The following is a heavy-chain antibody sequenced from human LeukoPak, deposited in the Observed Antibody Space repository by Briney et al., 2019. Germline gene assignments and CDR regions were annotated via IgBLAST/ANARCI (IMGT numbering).Heavy chain of an antibody. CDR1: GYTFTSYA. CDR2: INTNTGNP. V-gene: IGHV7-4-1*02. Sequence: ASVNVSCKASGYTFTSYAMNWVRQAPGQGLEWMGWINTNTGNPTYAQGFTGRFVFSLDTSVSTAYLQISSLKAEDTAVYYCAREGSGIQRGAFDIWGQGTMVTVSS. J-gene: IGHJ3*02. D-gene: IGHD1-26*01. CDR3: AREGSGIQRGAFDI.